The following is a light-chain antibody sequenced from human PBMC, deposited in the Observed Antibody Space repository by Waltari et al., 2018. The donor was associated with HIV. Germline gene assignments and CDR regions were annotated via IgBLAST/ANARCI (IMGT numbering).Light chain of an antibody. J-gene: IGLJ3*02. Sequence: QSVLTQPPSLSGAPGQRVTISCTGSSSNIGAGYDVHWYQQLPGTAPNLLIYCNTKPPSGVPDRFSAAKCGTSASRAITGLQAEDGCTYYYQSYDNSLSGHWGFGGGTKLTVL. V-gene: IGLV1-40*01. CDR1: SSNIGAGYD. CDR3: QSYDNSLSGHWG. CDR2: CNT.